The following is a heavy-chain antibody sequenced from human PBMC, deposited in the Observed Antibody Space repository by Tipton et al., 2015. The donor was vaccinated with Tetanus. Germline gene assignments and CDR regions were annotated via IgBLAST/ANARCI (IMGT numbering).Heavy chain of an antibody. V-gene: IGHV4-34*01. CDR3: ARAGVVVTAPLGV. D-gene: IGHD2-21*02. CDR1: GGSFSGYY. CDR2: INHSGST. Sequence: TLSLTCAVYGGSFSGYYWSWIRQPPGKGLEWIGEINHSGSTNYNPSLKSRVTISVDTSKNQFSLKLSSVTAADTAVYYCARAGVVVTAPLGVWGQGTLVTVSS. J-gene: IGHJ4*02.